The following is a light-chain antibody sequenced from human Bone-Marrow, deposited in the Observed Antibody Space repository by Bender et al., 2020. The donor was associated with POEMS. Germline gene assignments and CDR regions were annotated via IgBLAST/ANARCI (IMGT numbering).Light chain of an antibody. CDR3: SSYAGGETFNVL. Sequence: QSALTQPASVSGSLGQSITISCTGTSSDVGSYHLVSWYQQHPGNAPKLLISEVTKRPSGVSNRFSGSKSGNTASLTISGLQAEDEAHYYCSSYAGGETFNVLFGGGTKLTVL. CDR1: SSDVGSYHL. J-gene: IGLJ2*01. V-gene: IGLV2-23*02. CDR2: EVT.